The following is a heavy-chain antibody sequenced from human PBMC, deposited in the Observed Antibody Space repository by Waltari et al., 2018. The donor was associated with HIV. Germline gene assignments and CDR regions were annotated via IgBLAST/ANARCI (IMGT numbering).Heavy chain of an antibody. Sequence: EVQLLESGGGLVQPGGSLRLSCAASGFRFSNYAMSWVRQAPGEGLEWVGGVRDVDSTYYVDSVKGRFIISRDDSKDTLYLQMNSLRVEDTAVYYCAKDDRATRGLDNWGQGTLVTVSS. J-gene: IGHJ4*02. CDR2: VRDVDST. V-gene: IGHV3-23*01. D-gene: IGHD5-12*01. CDR1: GFRFSNYA. CDR3: AKDDRATRGLDN.